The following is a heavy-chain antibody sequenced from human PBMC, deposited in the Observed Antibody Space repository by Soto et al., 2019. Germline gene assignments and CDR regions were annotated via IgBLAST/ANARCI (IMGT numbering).Heavy chain of an antibody. V-gene: IGHV1-3*01. Sequence: QVQLVQSGAEVKKPGASVKVSCKASGYTFTSYAMHWVRQAPGQRLEWMGWINAGIGNTKYSQKFQGRVTITRDTSASTSYMELSSLRSEDTAVYYCERESLGPFDYWGQGTLVTVSS. CDR2: INAGIGNT. CDR3: ERESLGPFDY. CDR1: GYTFTSYA. J-gene: IGHJ4*02. D-gene: IGHD7-27*01.